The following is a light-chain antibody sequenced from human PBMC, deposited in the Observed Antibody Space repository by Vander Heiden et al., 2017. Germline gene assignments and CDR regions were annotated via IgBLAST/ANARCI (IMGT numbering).Light chain of an antibody. CDR3: SSYTTSDTLL. Sequence: QSALTQPASVSGSPGQSITISCTATSSDVAGYEYVSWYQHNQRKAPKLLIYEINKRPSGVSNRYSRSKSGNTASLTISRLQAEDEADYYCSSYTTSDTLLFGGGTELTVL. CDR1: SSDVAGYEY. V-gene: IGLV2-14*01. J-gene: IGLJ2*01. CDR2: EIN.